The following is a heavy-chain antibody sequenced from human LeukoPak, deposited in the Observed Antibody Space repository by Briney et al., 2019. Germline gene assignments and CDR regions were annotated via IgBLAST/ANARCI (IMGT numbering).Heavy chain of an antibody. CDR3: AKDGTTSHGRHCSSNSCYYFDH. D-gene: IGHD2-2*01. J-gene: IGHJ4*02. V-gene: IGHV3-23*01. Sequence: GSLRLSCAASGFSFSSYGMSWVRQAPGKGLEWVSGISGSGGSTYYADSVKGRFTISRDNSKNPLDLQMNSLRAEDTAVYYCAKDGTTSHGRHCSSNSCYYFDHWGQGTLVTVSS. CDR1: GFSFSSYG. CDR2: ISGSGGST.